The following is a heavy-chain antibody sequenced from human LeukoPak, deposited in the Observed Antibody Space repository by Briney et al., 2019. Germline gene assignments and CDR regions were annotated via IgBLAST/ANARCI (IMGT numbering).Heavy chain of an antibody. CDR2: ISGSGSYT. CDR1: GFTFSSYA. Sequence: PGGSLRLSCAASGFTFSSYALSWVRQALGKGLEWVSAISGSGSYTYYADSVKGRFTISRDNSKNTVYLQMNSLRAEDTAVYYCAKYISGWYLDSWGQGTLVTVSS. D-gene: IGHD6-19*01. CDR3: AKYISGWYLDS. V-gene: IGHV3-23*01. J-gene: IGHJ4*02.